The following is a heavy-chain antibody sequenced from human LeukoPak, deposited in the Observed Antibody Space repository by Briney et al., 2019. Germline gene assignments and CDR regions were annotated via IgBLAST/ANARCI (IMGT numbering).Heavy chain of an antibody. V-gene: IGHV1-2*06. CDR2: IHPSSGAT. CDR3: ARDLPFED. J-gene: IGHJ4*02. CDR1: GYTFIGYH. D-gene: IGHD2/OR15-2a*01. Sequence: GASVKVSCKASGYTFIGYHMHWVRQAPGQGLEWMGRIHPSSGATNYAQRFQGRVTLTRDTSTNTAYMELSRLTSDDTAVYYCARDLPFEDWGQGTLVTVSS.